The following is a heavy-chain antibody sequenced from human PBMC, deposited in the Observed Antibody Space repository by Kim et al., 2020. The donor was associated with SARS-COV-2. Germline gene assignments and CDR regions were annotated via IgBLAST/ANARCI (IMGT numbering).Heavy chain of an antibody. CDR3: VTSNYYGSGSYYEGAPSGF. CDR1: GFTFSNYD. CDR2: ISSNRSST. Sequence: GGSLRLSCAASGFTFSNYDMNWIRQAPGKGLECVSDISSNRSSTYYADSVKGRFTISRDNSKNMLYVQMSSLRVEDTAMYYCVTSNYYGSGSYYEGAPSGFWGQGTLVTVSS. V-gene: IGHV3-64*03. D-gene: IGHD3-10*01. J-gene: IGHJ1*01.